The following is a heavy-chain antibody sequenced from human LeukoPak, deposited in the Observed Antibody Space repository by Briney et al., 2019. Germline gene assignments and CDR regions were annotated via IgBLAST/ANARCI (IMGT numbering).Heavy chain of an antibody. V-gene: IGHV3-21*01. J-gene: IGHJ4*02. CDR1: GFTFSSYS. CDR3: ARASTSCYDY. D-gene: IGHD2-2*01. CDR2: ISSSSSYI. Sequence: PGGSLRLACAASGFTFSSYSMTWVRQAPGRGLEWGSSISSSSSYIYYADSVKGRFTISRDNAKNSLYLQMNSLRAEDTAVYYCARASTSCYDYWGQGTLVTVSS.